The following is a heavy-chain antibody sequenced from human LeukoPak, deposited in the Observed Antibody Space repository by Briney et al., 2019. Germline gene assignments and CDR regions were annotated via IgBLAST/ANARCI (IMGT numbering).Heavy chain of an antibody. J-gene: IGHJ6*03. D-gene: IGHD4-17*01. V-gene: IGHV3-7*01. CDR2: IKQDGSEK. CDR3: ARCLVYYYMDV. Sequence: GGSLRLSCAASGFTFSSYWTSWVRQAPGKGLEWVANIKQDGSEKYYVDSVKGRFTISRDNAKNSLYLQMNSLRAEDTAVYYCARCLVYYYMDVWGKGATVTISS. CDR1: GFTFSSYW.